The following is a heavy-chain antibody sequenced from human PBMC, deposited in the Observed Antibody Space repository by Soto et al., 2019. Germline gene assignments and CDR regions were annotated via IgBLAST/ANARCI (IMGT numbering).Heavy chain of an antibody. D-gene: IGHD6-6*01. Sequence: ASVKVSCKASGGTFSSSAISWVRQDPGQGLEWMGWINPNSGGTNYAQKFQGWVTMTRDTSISTAYMELSRLRSDDTAVYYCARDPNPRPDSSSSLWFDPWGQGTLVTVSS. CDR3: ARDPNPRPDSSSSLWFDP. J-gene: IGHJ5*02. V-gene: IGHV1-2*04. CDR2: INPNSGGT. CDR1: GGTFSSSA.